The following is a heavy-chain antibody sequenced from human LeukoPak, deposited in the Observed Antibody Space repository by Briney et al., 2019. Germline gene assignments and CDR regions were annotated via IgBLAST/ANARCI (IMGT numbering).Heavy chain of an antibody. CDR3: ARGVQYVVSQHGNWFDP. CDR2: IYYSGST. V-gene: IGHV4-31*02. D-gene: IGHD1-1*01. Sequence: PSETLSLTCTVSGGSISSGGYYWGWIRQHPGKGLEWIGYIYYSGSTYYNPSLKSRVTISVDASKNQFSLKLSSVTAADTAVYYCARGVQYVVSQHGNWFDPWGQGTLVTVSS. CDR1: GGSISSGGYY. J-gene: IGHJ5*02.